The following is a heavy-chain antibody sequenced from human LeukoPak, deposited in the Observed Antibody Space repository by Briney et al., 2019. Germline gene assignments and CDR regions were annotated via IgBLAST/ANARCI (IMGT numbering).Heavy chain of an antibody. J-gene: IGHJ5*02. D-gene: IGHD3-3*01. V-gene: IGHV3-23*01. CDR2: ISGSGRST. CDR1: GFAFSSYV. Sequence: GGSLRLSCAASGFAFSSYVMNWVRQAPGKGLEWVSSISGSGRSTYYADSVKGRFTISRDNSKNTLYLQMNSLRAEDTAVYYCAKALRFLEWLDVWFDPWGQGTLVTVSS. CDR3: AKALRFLEWLDVWFDP.